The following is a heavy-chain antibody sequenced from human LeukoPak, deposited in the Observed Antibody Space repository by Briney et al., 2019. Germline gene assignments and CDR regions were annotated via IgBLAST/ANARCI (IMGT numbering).Heavy chain of an antibody. J-gene: IGHJ4*02. Sequence: PGGSLRLSCAASGFNFSTYGMHWVRQAPGKGLEWVAVIWYDGSNEFYADSVKGRFTISRDNSKNTLYLQMNSLRAEDTAVYYCARDRDIGSSSSWYPHFDYWGQGTLVTVSS. CDR2: IWYDGSNE. V-gene: IGHV3-33*01. CDR3: ARDRDIGSSSSWYPHFDY. D-gene: IGHD6-13*01. CDR1: GFNFSTYG.